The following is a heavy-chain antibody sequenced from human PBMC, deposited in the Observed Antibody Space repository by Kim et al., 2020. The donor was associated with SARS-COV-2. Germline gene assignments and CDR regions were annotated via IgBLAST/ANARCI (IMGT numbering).Heavy chain of an antibody. Sequence: GGSLRLSCTASGFTFSPFAMHWVRQAPGKGLEWVAVIRSDESKRYYAESVKDRFTISRDNSKNTLYLQMNSLRAEDTAIYYCARNFGSATMIGDVWGIGT. CDR2: IRSDESKR. D-gene: IGHD3-10*01. J-gene: IGHJ6*03. CDR1: GFTFSPFA. V-gene: IGHV3-33*01. CDR3: ARNFGSATMIGDV.